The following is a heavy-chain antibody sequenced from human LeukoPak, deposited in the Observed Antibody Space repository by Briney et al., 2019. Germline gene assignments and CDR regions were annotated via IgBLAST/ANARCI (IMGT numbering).Heavy chain of an antibody. CDR1: GYSFTTYW. J-gene: IGHJ4*02. V-gene: IGHV5-51*01. Sequence: GESLKISCKGSGYSFTTYWIGWVRQMPGKGLEWMGMIYPGDSDTRYSPSFQGQVTISADRSITTAYLQWSSLKASDTAIYYCARHSPGRRGYYGDYWGQGTPVTVSS. D-gene: IGHD3-22*01. CDR3: ARHSPGRRGYYGDY. CDR2: IYPGDSDT.